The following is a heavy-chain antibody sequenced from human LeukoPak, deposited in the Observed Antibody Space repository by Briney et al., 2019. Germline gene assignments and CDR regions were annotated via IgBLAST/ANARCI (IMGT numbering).Heavy chain of an antibody. D-gene: IGHD3-16*02. Sequence: PGRSLRLSCAASGFAFNTYAMHWVRQAPGQGLEWVALIWHDGSHKFYSNSVRGQFTISRDNSKNTVSLQMNNLRPEDTAVYYCARQFLGWGIYQDFWGQGTLVPVPS. J-gene: IGHJ4*02. CDR2: IWHDGSHK. CDR1: GFAFNTYA. CDR3: ARQFLGWGIYQDF. V-gene: IGHV3-33*01.